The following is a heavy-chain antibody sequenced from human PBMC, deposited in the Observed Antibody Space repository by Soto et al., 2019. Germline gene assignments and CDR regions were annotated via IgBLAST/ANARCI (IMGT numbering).Heavy chain of an antibody. CDR3: ARAQALGY. J-gene: IGHJ4*02. D-gene: IGHD3-10*01. CDR1: GGSMSNYY. CDR2: IYYSGTI. Sequence: SETLSLTCSVSGGSMSNYYWNWIRQSPGKGLEWIGYIYYSGTINYNPSLKSRVTISIDTSKNQVSLNLTSVTSADTAVYYCARAQALGYWGEGTLVTVSS. V-gene: IGHV4-59*01.